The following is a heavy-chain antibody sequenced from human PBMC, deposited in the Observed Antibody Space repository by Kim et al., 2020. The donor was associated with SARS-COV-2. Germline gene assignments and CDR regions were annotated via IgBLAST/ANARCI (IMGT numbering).Heavy chain of an antibody. J-gene: IGHJ3*02. D-gene: IGHD3-10*01. CDR3: ASVLNSITMVRGVIGAFDI. Sequence: SRVTISVDTSKNQFSLKLSSVTAADTAVYYCASVLNSITMVRGVIGAFDIWGQGTMVTVSS. V-gene: IGHV4-39*01.